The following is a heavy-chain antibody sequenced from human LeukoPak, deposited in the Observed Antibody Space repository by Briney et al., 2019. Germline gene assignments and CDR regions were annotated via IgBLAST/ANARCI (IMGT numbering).Heavy chain of an antibody. D-gene: IGHD6-13*01. Sequence: GGSLRLSCAASGFTFSSYGMHWVRQTPGKGLECVAFIRYDGGNQYYTDSMKGRFTISRDNSKNTIYLQMNSLRAEDTAVYYCAKDLRSRIAAAGAPDYWGQGTLVTVSS. CDR3: AKDLRSRIAAAGAPDY. CDR2: IRYDGGNQ. J-gene: IGHJ4*02. V-gene: IGHV3-30*02. CDR1: GFTFSSYG.